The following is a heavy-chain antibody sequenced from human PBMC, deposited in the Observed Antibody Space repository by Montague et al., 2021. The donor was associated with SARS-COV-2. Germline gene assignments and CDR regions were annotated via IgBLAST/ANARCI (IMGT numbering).Heavy chain of an antibody. Sequence: SETLSLTCAVHGTSFSGYYWNWIRQPPGKGLEWIGEINHGGSTKYSPSLKSRLTISADTSKNQFSLKFTSVAAADTAVYYCARLRDGVVPSPILGVGPDYYYYGMDDWGRGTTVTVSS. D-gene: IGHD3-10*01. V-gene: IGHV4-34*01. CDR3: ARLRDGVVPSPILGVGPDYYYYGMDD. J-gene: IGHJ6*01. CDR2: INHGGST. CDR1: GTSFSGYY.